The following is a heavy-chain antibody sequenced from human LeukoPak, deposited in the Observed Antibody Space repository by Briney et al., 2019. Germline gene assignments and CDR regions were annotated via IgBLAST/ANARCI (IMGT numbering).Heavy chain of an antibody. CDR3: AKGAVSSWYGSTFDY. J-gene: IGHJ4*02. CDR2: ISYDGSNK. D-gene: IGHD6-13*01. V-gene: IGHV3-30*18. CDR1: GFTFSSYG. Sequence: GRSLRLSCAASGFTFSSYGMHWVRQAPGKGLEWVAVISYDGSNKYYADSVKGRFTISRDNSENTLYLQMNSLRAEDTAVYYCAKGAVSSWYGSTFDYWGQGTLVTVSS.